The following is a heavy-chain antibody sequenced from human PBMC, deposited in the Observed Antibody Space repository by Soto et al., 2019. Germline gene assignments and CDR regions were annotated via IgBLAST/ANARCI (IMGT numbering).Heavy chain of an antibody. Sequence: SVKVSCKASGGTFSSYAISWVRQAPGQGLEWMGGIIPIFGTANYAQEFQGRVTITADESTSTAYMELSSLRSEDTAVYYCARGKEYYYYYGMDVWGQGTTVTVSS. CDR2: IIPIFGTA. CDR3: ARGKEYYYYYGMDV. J-gene: IGHJ6*02. CDR1: GGTFSSYA. V-gene: IGHV1-69*13. D-gene: IGHD6-13*01.